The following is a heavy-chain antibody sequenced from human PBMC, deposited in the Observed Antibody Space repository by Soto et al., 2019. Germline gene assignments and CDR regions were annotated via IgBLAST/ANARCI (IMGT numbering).Heavy chain of an antibody. Sequence: TLSLTCTVSGGSISSSSYYWGWIRQPPGKGLEWIGSIYYSGSTYYNPSLKSRVTISVDTSKNQFSLKLSSVTAADTAVYYCARLRGYQNNWFDPWGQGTLVTVSS. J-gene: IGHJ5*02. CDR2: IYYSGST. CDR3: ARLRGYQNNWFDP. V-gene: IGHV4-39*01. CDR1: GGSISSSSYY. D-gene: IGHD3-10*01.